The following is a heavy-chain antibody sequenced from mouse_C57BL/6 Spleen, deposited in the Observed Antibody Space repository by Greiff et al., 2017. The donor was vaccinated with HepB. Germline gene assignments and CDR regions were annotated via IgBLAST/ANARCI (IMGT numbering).Heavy chain of an antibody. J-gene: IGHJ2*01. D-gene: IGHD1-1*01. Sequence: EVQLQQSGPELVKPGASVKIPCKASGYTFTDYNMDWVKQSRGKSLEWIGDINPNNGGTIYNQKFKGKATLTVDTSSSTAYMELRSLTSEDTAVYYCARRIYYYGSSCFDGWGQGTTLTVSS. CDR3: ARRIYYYGSSCFDG. V-gene: IGHV1-18*01. CDR2: INPNNGGT. CDR1: GYTFTDYN.